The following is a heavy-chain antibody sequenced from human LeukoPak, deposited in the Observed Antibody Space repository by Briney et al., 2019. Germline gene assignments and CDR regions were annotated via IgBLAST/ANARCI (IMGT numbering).Heavy chain of an antibody. CDR1: EFMFSGYW. Sequence: PGGSLRLSCVASEFMFSGYWMSWVRQTPGKGLEWVANINQGASEKYYVDSVKGRFTISRDNAKNSLYLQMNSLRAEDTAVYYCARHCSSTNCRAYWGQGTLVTVSS. J-gene: IGHJ4*02. D-gene: IGHD2-2*01. CDR3: ARHCSSTNCRAY. CDR2: INQGASEK. V-gene: IGHV3-7*01.